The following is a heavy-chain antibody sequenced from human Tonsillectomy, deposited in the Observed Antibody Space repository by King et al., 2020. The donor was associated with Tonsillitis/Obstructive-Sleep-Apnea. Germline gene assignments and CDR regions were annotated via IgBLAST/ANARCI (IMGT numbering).Heavy chain of an antibody. V-gene: IGHV5-51*03. CDR2: IYPGDSDT. CDR3: ARGVCYDLWSASPPDY. Sequence: QLVQSGAEVKKPGESLKISCKGSGYSFTSYWIGWVRQMPGKGLEWMGIIYPGDSDTRYSPSFQGQVTISADKSISTAYLQWSSLEASDTAMYDCARGVCYDLWSASPPDYWGQGTLVTVSS. D-gene: IGHD3-3*01. CDR1: GYSFTSYW. J-gene: IGHJ4*02.